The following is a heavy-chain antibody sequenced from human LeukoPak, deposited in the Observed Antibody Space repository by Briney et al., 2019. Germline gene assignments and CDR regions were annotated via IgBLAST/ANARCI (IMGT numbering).Heavy chain of an antibody. Sequence: PSETLSLTCTVSGGSISSSSYYWGWIRQPPGKGLEWIGSIYYSGSTYYNPSLKSRVTISVDTSKNQFSLKLSSVTAADTAVYYCARHGLLRLVEWLGRWFDPWGQGTLVTVSS. V-gene: IGHV4-39*01. CDR2: IYYSGST. CDR1: GGSISSSSYY. CDR3: ARHGLLRLVEWLGRWFDP. J-gene: IGHJ5*02. D-gene: IGHD3-3*01.